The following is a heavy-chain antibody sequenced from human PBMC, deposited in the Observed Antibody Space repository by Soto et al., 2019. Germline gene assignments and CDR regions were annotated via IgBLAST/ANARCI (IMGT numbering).Heavy chain of an antibody. J-gene: IGHJ6*04. V-gene: IGHV3-23*01. CDR3: VRAQVHKTTERPSNDYYGLYV. CDR1: GFTFSSYA. D-gene: IGHD1-1*01. CDR2: ISGSGGST. Sequence: EVQLLESGGGLVQPGGSLRLSCAASGFTFSSYAMSWVRQAPGKGLEWVSAISGSGGSTDYADSVKGRFTISRDNSKNTLYMQMNSLRAEDTAVYYCVRAQVHKTTERPSNDYYGLYVWGKGTTVSVSS.